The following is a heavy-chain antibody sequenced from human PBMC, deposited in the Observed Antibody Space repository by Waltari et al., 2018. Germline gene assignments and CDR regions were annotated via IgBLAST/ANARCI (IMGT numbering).Heavy chain of an antibody. CDR2: IDYSGST. CDR1: GGSISRSNYY. V-gene: IGHV4-39*01. CDR3: ARYYYGSGSLDNWFDS. D-gene: IGHD3-10*01. Sequence: QLQLQESGPGLVKPSETLSLTCAVSGGSISRSNYYWGWIRQPPGTGLEWIGTIDYSGSTDYNPSLKMRVTISVDTSKNQFSLKLSSVTAADTAVYYCARYYYGSGSLDNWFDSWGQGTLVTVSS. J-gene: IGHJ5*01.